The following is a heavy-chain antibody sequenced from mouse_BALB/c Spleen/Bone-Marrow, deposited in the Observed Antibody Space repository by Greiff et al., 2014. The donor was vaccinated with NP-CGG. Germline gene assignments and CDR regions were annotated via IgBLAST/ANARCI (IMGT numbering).Heavy chain of an antibody. CDR1: GFSLNDYG. V-gene: IGHV2-6-5*01. Sequence: QGQLKESGPGLGAPSQSLSITCTVSGFSLNDYGVSWIRQPPGKGLGGLGVIWGGGSTYYNSALKSRLSISKDNSKSQVFLKMNSLQTDDTAMYYCAKQYGNYDWYFDVWGAGTTVTVSS. CDR3: AKQYGNYDWYFDV. J-gene: IGHJ1*01. D-gene: IGHD2-1*01. CDR2: IWGGGST.